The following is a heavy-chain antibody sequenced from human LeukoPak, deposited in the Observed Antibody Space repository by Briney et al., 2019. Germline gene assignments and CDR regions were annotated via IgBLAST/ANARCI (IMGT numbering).Heavy chain of an antibody. D-gene: IGHD3-9*01. Sequence: PGGSLRLSCAASGFTVSSNYMSWVRQAPGKGLEWVSVIYSGGSTYYADSVKGRFTISRDNSKNAVFLEMKSLRAEDTGVYYCARWIYDTLTGYPSLDYWGQGALVTVSS. CDR2: IYSGGST. CDR1: GFTVSSNY. CDR3: ARWIYDTLTGYPSLDY. V-gene: IGHV3-53*01. J-gene: IGHJ4*02.